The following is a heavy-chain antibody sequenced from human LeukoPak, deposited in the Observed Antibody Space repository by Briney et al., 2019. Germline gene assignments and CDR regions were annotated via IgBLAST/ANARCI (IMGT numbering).Heavy chain of an antibody. CDR3: AIDPRLRYFDWLGGHFDY. Sequence: PGGSLRLSCAASGFTVSSDYLSWVRQAPGKGLEWVSVIYSGGSTYYADSVKGRFTISRDNSKNTLYLQMNSLRAEDTAVYYCAIDPRLRYFDWLGGHFDYWGQGTLVTVSS. D-gene: IGHD3-9*01. V-gene: IGHV3-53*01. CDR1: GFTVSSDY. J-gene: IGHJ4*02. CDR2: IYSGGST.